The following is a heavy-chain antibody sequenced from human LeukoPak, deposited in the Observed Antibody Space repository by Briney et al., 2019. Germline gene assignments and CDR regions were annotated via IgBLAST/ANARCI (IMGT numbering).Heavy chain of an antibody. D-gene: IGHD4-17*01. CDR2: ISSGSGTT. CDR3: AKDRGNDYGVLDY. J-gene: IGHJ4*02. CDR1: GFIFSSYS. Sequence: GGSLRLSCAASGFIFSSYSMNWVRQTPGKGLEWISYISSGSGTTYYGDSVQGRFITSRDNAKNSLHLQMNSLRAEDTGVYYCAKDRGNDYGVLDYWGQGILVTVSS. V-gene: IGHV3-48*01.